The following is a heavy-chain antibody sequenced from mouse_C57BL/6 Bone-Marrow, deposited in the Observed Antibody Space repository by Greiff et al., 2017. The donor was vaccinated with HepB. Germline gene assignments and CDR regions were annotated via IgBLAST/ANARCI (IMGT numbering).Heavy chain of an antibody. Sequence: VKLQESGAELVRPGTSVKLSCKASGYTFTSYWMHWVKQRPGQGLEWIGVIDPSDSYTNYNQKFKGKATLTVDTSSSTAYMQLSSLTSEDSAVYYCASPYDYDGDYYAMDYWGQGTSVTVSS. CDR1: GYTFTSYW. CDR2: IDPSDSYT. J-gene: IGHJ4*01. CDR3: ASPYDYDGDYYAMDY. V-gene: IGHV1-59*01. D-gene: IGHD2-4*01.